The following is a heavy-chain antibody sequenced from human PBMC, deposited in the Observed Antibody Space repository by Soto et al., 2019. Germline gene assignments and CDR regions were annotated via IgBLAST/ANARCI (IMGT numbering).Heavy chain of an antibody. CDR2: IYPGDSDT. V-gene: IGHV5-51*01. Sequence: VESVTISCKVSGYRFTRYWIVWVRQMPGKGLEWMGIIYPGDSDTRYSPSFQGQVTISADKSISTAYLQWSSLKASDTSMYYCARQRNYGGDYWGQGTMVTVSS. J-gene: IGHJ4*02. CDR3: ARQRNYGGDY. D-gene: IGHD4-17*01. CDR1: GYRFTRYW.